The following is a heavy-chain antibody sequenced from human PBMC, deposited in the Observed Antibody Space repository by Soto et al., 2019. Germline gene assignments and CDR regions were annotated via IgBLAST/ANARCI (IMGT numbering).Heavy chain of an antibody. Sequence: PSQTLSLTCAISGDSVSSNSAALNWIRQSPSRGLEWLGRTYYRSKWYNDYAVSVKSRITINPDTSKNQFSLQLNSVTPEDTAVYYCARVQELELARAIYGMDVWGQGTTVTVSS. J-gene: IGHJ6*02. CDR1: GDSVSSNSAA. D-gene: IGHD1-7*01. V-gene: IGHV6-1*01. CDR3: ARVQELELARAIYGMDV. CDR2: TYYRSKWYN.